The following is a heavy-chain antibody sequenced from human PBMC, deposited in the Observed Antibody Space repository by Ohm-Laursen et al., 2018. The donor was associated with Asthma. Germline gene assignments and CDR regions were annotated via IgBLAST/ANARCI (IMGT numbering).Heavy chain of an antibody. D-gene: IGHD4-11*01. J-gene: IGHJ6*02. CDR3: ARGEVPVYYYGLDD. Sequence: SLRLSCTASGFTFSSYGMHWVRQAPGKGLEWVAVIWYDGSNKYYADSVKGRFTISRDNSKTTLHLQMNSLRAEDTAAYYCARGEVPVYYYGLDDWGQGTTVTVSS. V-gene: IGHV3-33*01. CDR1: GFTFSSYG. CDR2: IWYDGSNK.